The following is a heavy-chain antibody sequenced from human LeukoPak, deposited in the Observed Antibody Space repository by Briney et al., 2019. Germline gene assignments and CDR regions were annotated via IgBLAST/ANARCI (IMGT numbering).Heavy chain of an antibody. CDR2: ISGSGGST. D-gene: IGHD3-10*01. J-gene: IGHJ4*02. CDR3: AKREVWFGELLTY. CDR1: GFTFSSYA. V-gene: IGHV3-23*01. Sequence: PGGSLRLSCAASGFTFSSYAMSWVRQAPGKGLEWVSAISGSGGSTYYADSVKGRFTISRDNSKNTLYLQMNSLRAEDTAAYYCAKREVWFGELLTYWGQGTLVTVSS.